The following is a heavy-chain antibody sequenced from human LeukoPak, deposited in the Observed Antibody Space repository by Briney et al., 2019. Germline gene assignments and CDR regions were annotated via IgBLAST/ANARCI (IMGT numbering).Heavy chain of an antibody. CDR1: GDSVSSNSAA. CDR2: TYYRSKWYN. CDR3: ARSSAWPDY. Sequence: SHTLSLTCAISGDSVSSNSAAWNWIRQSPSRGLEWQARTYYRSKWYNHYAASVKSRITINPDTSKNQISLQLNSVTPEDTAVYYCARSSAWPDYWGQGTLVTVSS. V-gene: IGHV6-1*01. J-gene: IGHJ4*02. D-gene: IGHD6-19*01.